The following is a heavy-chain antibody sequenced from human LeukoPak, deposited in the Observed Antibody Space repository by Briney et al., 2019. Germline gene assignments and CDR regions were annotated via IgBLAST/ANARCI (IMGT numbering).Heavy chain of an antibody. V-gene: IGHV1-58*01. D-gene: IGHD3-16*01. J-gene: IGHJ4*02. Sequence: ASVTVSCKASGFTFTSSAVQWVQQARGQRLEWIGWIVVGSGNTDYAQKFQVRVTITRDMSTSAAYMELSSLRSEDTAVYYCAAQPPDYDHDYWGQGTLVTVSS. CDR3: AAQPPDYDHDY. CDR2: IVVGSGNT. CDR1: GFTFTSSA.